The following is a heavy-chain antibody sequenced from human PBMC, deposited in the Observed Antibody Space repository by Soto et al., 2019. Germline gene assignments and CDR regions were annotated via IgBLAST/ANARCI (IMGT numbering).Heavy chain of an antibody. CDR1: GYSFTSYW. Sequence: EVQLVQSGAEVKKPGESLQISCKGSGYSFTSYWIGWVRQMPGKGLGWMGIIYPGDSDARYSPAFQGQVTISADKSISTAYLQWSSLKASDTAMYYCARDGELGYCSGGSCTFDYWGQGTLVTVSS. D-gene: IGHD2-15*01. J-gene: IGHJ4*02. CDR3: ARDGELGYCSGGSCTFDY. V-gene: IGHV5-51*03. CDR2: IYPGDSDA.